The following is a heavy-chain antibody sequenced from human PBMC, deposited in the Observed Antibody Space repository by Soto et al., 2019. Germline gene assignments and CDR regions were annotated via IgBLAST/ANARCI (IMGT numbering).Heavy chain of an antibody. Sequence: QVQLVQSGAEVKKPGSSVKVSCKASGGTFSSYAISWVRQAPGQGLEWMGGIIPIFGTADYAQKFQGRVTITADESTCTADMVLCRLRSDYTAVYYCPRHGWVYYYSPCGYWVQGTLVTVSS. CDR3: PRHGWVYYYSPCGY. V-gene: IGHV1-69*12. CDR2: IIPIFGTA. CDR1: GGTFSSYA. J-gene: IGHJ4*02. D-gene: IGHD3-22*01.